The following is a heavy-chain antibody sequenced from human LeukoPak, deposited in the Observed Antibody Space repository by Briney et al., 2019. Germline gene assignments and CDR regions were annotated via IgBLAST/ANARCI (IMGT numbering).Heavy chain of an antibody. V-gene: IGHV1-2*02. CDR2: INPNSGGT. CDR3: ARDGASDVLLWFGELPR. J-gene: IGHJ4*02. CDR1: GYTFTGYY. Sequence: ASVKVSCKASGYTFTGYYIHWVRQAPGQGLEWMGWINPNSGGTNYAQKFQGRVTMTRDMSISTAYMELSGLRSDDTAVYYCARDGASDVLLWFGELPRWGQGTLVTVSS. D-gene: IGHD3-10*01.